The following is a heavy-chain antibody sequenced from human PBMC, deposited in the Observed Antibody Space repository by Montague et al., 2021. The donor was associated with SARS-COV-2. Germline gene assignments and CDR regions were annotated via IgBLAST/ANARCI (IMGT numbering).Heavy chain of an antibody. CDR1: GFIFDSYA. CDR3: TRDGLGTMVRGVIILRDGALDI. Sequence: SLRLSCAASGFIFDSYAMSWVRQAPGKGLEWVGFIRSNAYGRTKEYTASVKGRFTISRDDSKSIPYLQMNSLRTEDTAVYYCTRDGLGTMVRGVIILRDGALDIWGQGTMVTVSS. V-gene: IGHV3-49*04. J-gene: IGHJ3*02. CDR2: IRSNAYGRTK. D-gene: IGHD3-10*01.